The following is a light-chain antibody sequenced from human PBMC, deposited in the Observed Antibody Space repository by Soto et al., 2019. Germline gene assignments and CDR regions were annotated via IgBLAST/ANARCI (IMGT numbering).Light chain of an antibody. CDR2: DAS. CDR1: QSVSSY. Sequence: DIVVTQSPATLALSPGERASLSCVASQSVSSYLAWYQQKPGQAPRLLIYDASNRATGIPARFSGSGSGTEFTLTISSLQSEDFAVYYCQQYNNWPPITFGQGTRLEIK. CDR3: QQYNNWPPIT. V-gene: IGKV3D-15*01. J-gene: IGKJ5*01.